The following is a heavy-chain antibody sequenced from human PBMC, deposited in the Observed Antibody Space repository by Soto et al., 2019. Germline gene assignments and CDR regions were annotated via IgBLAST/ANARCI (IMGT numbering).Heavy chain of an antibody. CDR1: GGSISGYS. D-gene: IGHD1-1*01. J-gene: IGHJ6*03. CDR2: IYYSGTT. CDR3: AREVGTSYHFHMDV. V-gene: IGHV4-59*08. Sequence: SETLSLTCTVSGGSISGYSWSWIRQPPGKGLEWIGYIYYSGTTNYNPSLKSRVHISVDTSKNNFSLKLSSVTAADTAVYYCAREVGTSYHFHMDVWGKGTTVTVS.